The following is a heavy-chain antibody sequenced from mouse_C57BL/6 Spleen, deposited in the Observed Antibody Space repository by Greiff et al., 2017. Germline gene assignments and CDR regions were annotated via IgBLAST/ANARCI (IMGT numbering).Heavy chain of an antibody. J-gene: IGHJ3*01. V-gene: IGHV1-61*01. CDR2: IYPSDSET. CDR3: ARLTAQSAWGFAY. D-gene: IGHD3-2*02. CDR1: GYTFTSYW. Sequence: QVQLQQPGAELVRPGSSVKLSCKASGYTFTSYWMDWVKQRPGQGLEWIGNIYPSDSETHYNQKFKDKATLTVDKSSSTAYMQLSSLTSEDSAVYYCARLTAQSAWGFAYWGQGTLVTVSA.